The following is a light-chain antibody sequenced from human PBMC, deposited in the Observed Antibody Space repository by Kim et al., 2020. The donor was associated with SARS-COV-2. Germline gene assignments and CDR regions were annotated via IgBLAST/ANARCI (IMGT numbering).Light chain of an antibody. V-gene: IGKV4-1*01. CDR2: WAS. CDR3: QQYYGTPLT. J-gene: IGKJ4*01. CDR1: QSVLYSSNNKNY. Sequence: DIVMTQSPDSLAVSLGERATINCKSSQSVLYSSNNKNYLAWYQQKPRQPPKLLIYWASTQESGVPDRFSGSGSGTDFTLTISSLQAEDVAVYYCQQYYGTPLTFGGGTKVDIK.